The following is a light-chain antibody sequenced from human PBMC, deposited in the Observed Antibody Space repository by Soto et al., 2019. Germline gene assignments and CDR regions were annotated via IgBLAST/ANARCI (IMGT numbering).Light chain of an antibody. V-gene: IGLV2-8*01. Sequence: QSVLTQPPSASGSPGQSVTISCTGTSSDVGSYNYVSWYQQHPGKAPKLMIYEVSKRPSGVPDRFSGSKSGNTASLTVSGLQAEDEADYYCTSYVGTNNWVFGGGTQLTVL. J-gene: IGLJ3*02. CDR2: EVS. CDR3: TSYVGTNNWV. CDR1: SSDVGSYNY.